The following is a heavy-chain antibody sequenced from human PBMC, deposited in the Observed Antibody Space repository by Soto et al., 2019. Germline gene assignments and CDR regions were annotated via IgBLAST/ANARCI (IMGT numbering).Heavy chain of an antibody. V-gene: IGHV1-18*04. Sequence: GASVKVSCKASGYTFTSYGISWVRQAPGQGLDWMGWISAYNGNTNYAQKLQGRVTMTTDTSTSTAYMELRSLRSDDTAVYYCARDRYYNSSGYYFYYGMDVWGQGTTVTVSS. CDR2: ISAYNGNT. D-gene: IGHD3-22*01. CDR1: GYTFTSYG. CDR3: ARDRYYNSSGYYFYYGMDV. J-gene: IGHJ6*02.